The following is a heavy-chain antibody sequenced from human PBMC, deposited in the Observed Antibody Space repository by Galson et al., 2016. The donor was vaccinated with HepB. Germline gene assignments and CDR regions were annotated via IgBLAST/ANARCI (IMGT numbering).Heavy chain of an antibody. D-gene: IGHD6-19*01. Sequence: SLRLSCAASGFTFSTNAMNWVRQAPGKGLEWVSGISDSGSSTSYADSVKGRLTISRDNSKNTLYLQMNSLRAEDTALYYCANQHTTGWYSCLTHWGQGTLVTVSS. CDR1: GFTFSTNA. J-gene: IGHJ4*02. CDR2: ISDSGSST. CDR3: ANQHTTGWYSCLTH. V-gene: IGHV3-23*01.